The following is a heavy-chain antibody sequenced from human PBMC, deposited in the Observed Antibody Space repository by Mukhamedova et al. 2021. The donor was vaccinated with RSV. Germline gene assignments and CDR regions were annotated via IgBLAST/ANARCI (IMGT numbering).Heavy chain of an antibody. Sequence: VHGRFTISRDNAKSSLYLQMNSLSAEDTAVYYCAREFSSRRGGRAGLGYWGQGTPVTVSS. V-gene: IGHV3-21*06. D-gene: IGHD3-10*01. J-gene: IGHJ4*02. CDR3: AREFSSRRGGRAGLGY.